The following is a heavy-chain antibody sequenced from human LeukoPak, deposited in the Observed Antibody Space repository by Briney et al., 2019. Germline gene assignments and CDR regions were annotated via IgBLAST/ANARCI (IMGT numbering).Heavy chain of an antibody. CDR2: IYSGGST. D-gene: IGHD2-2*01. V-gene: IGHV3-66*01. Sequence: QTWGSLRLSCAAAGFTVSSNYRSWVRQAPGKGLEWVSGIYSGGSTYYAEAVKDRFTISRDNSKNTLYLQMNSLRAEDTAVYYCARVSNLLVPGAIDVRDNWGQGTLVTVSS. CDR3: ARVSNLLVPGAIDVRDN. CDR1: GFTVSSNY. J-gene: IGHJ4*02.